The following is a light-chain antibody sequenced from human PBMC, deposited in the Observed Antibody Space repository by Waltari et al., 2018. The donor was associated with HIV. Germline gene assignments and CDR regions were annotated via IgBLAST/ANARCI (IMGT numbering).Light chain of an antibody. J-gene: IGKJ4*01. CDR3: QQYISYPFT. Sequence: DIQMTQSPSSLAASVGDRVTLTCRASESVSSSLAWYQQKPGKAPTLLIYRASTFESGVPSRFSGSGSGTEFTLTISSLQPDDFATYYCQQYISYPFTFGGGTKVEIK. CDR2: RAS. V-gene: IGKV1-5*03. CDR1: ESVSSS.